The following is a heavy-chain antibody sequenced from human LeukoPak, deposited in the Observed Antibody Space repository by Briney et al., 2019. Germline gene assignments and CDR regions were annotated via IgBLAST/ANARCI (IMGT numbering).Heavy chain of an antibody. CDR3: AKGYVRFSDY. J-gene: IGHJ4*02. CDR1: GFTFRNYA. D-gene: IGHD3-16*01. CDR2: INGGGGST. V-gene: IGHV3-23*01. Sequence: QAGGSLRLSCAASGFTFRNYAMAWVRQTPGKGLEWVSAINGGGGSTYYADSVKGRFTMSRDNSKNTVYLQMNGLRADDTALHFCAKGYVRFSDYWGQGTLVTVSS.